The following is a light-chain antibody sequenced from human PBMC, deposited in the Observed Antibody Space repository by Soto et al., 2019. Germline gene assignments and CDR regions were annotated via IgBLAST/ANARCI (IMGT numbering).Light chain of an antibody. CDR2: AAS. V-gene: IGKV1-6*01. J-gene: IGKJ2*01. CDR3: QQLNGFPRYT. CDR1: QGIRND. Sequence: AIQMTQSPSSLSASVGDRVTITCRASQGIRNDLGWYQQKPGKAPKLLIYAASSLQSGVPSRFSGSGSGTDFTLTISSLQPEDFATYYCQQLNGFPRYTFGQGTTVDI.